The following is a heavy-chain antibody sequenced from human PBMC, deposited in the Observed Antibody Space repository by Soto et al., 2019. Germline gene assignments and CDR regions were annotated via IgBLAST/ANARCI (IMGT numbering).Heavy chain of an antibody. CDR3: ARDLATMPGRYGSRPPDDGMAV. CDR2: IYYSGST. CDR1: GGSISSGGYY. Sequence: SETLSLTCTVSGGSISSGGYYWSWIRQHPGKGLEWIGYIYYSGSTYYNPSLKSRVTISVDTSRNQFSLKLSSVTAADTAVYYCARDLATMPGRYGSRPPDDGMAVWGQGTTVTVSS. J-gene: IGHJ6*02. D-gene: IGHD3-16*01. V-gene: IGHV4-31*03.